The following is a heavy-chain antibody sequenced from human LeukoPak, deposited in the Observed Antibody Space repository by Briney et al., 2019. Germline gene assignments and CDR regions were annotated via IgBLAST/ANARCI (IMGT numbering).Heavy chain of an antibody. D-gene: IGHD6-13*01. CDR2: ISYSGNT. V-gene: IGHV4-59*08. J-gene: IGHJ2*01. CDR3: ARKHSSSWPYWYFDV. Sequence: PSETLSLTCTVSGASISSYYWSWIRQPLGKGLEWIGYISYSGNTNYNPSLKSRVTISLDTSMNQFSLNLSSVTAADTSVYYCARKHSSSWPYWYFDVWGRGTLVTVSS. CDR1: GASISSYY.